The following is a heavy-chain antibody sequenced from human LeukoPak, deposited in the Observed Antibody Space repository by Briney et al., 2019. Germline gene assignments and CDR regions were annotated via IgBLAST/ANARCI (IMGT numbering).Heavy chain of an antibody. Sequence: SETLSLTCAVYGGSFGGYYWSWIRQPPGKGLEWIGEINHSGSTNYNPSLKSRVTISVDTSKNQFSLKLSSVTAAGTAVYYCARARYSYGRGLLVDYWGQGTLVTVSS. J-gene: IGHJ4*02. CDR1: GGSFGGYY. D-gene: IGHD5-18*01. CDR3: ARARYSYGRGLLVDY. CDR2: INHSGST. V-gene: IGHV4-34*01.